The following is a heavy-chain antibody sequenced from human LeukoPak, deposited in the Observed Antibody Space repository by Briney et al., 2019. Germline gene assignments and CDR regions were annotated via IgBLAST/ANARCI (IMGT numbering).Heavy chain of an antibody. CDR3: ARDNDSRDSPHFVY. CDR1: GGTFSSYA. CDR2: IIPIFGTA. D-gene: IGHD3-16*01. V-gene: IGHV1-69*06. J-gene: IGHJ4*02. Sequence: GASVKVSCKASGGTFSSYAISWVRQAPGQGLEWVGGIIPIFGTANYAQKFRGRVTITADKSTRTAYMELSSLRSEDTAVYYCARDNDSRDSPHFVYWGQGTLVIVSS.